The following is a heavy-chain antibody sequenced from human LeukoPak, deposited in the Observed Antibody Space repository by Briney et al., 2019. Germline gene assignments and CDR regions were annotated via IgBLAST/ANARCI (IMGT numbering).Heavy chain of an antibody. CDR1: GFTFSSYS. CDR2: ISSSSSYI. V-gene: IGHV3-21*01. CDR3: ARDYYDSSGYSRGLGN. J-gene: IGHJ4*02. Sequence: GGSLRLSYAASGFTFSSYSMNWVRQAPGKGLEWVSSISSSSSYIYYADSVKGRFTISRDNAKNSLYLQMNSLRAEDTAVYYCARDYYDSSGYSRGLGNWGQGTLVTVSS. D-gene: IGHD3-22*01.